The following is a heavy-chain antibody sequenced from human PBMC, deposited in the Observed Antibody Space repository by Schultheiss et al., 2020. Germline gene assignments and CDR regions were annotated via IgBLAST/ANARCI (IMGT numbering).Heavy chain of an antibody. V-gene: IGHV4-4*02. Sequence: SETLSLTCTVSGGSISSSNWWSWVRQPPGKGLEWIGYIYYSGSTYYNPSLKSRVTISVDTSKNQFSLKLSSVTAADTAVYYCARDLYNPELWFYMDVWGKGTTVT. CDR3: ARDLYNPELWFYMDV. CDR1: GGSISSSNW. D-gene: IGHD5-18*01. J-gene: IGHJ6*03. CDR2: IYYSGST.